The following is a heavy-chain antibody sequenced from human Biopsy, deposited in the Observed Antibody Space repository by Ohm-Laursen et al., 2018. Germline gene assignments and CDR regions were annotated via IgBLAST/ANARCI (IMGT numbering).Heavy chain of an antibody. CDR2: INHSGRT. J-gene: IGHJ6*02. Sequence: SDTLSLTCVVYGESFNGYYWSWIRQTPGKGLEWIGEINHSGRTNYNPSLKSRVTISVDTSKNQFSLKVRPATAADTAVYYCVRGVDYYDPYHYYALDVWGQGTTVTVSS. D-gene: IGHD3-22*01. CDR1: GESFNGYY. CDR3: VRGVDYYDPYHYYALDV. V-gene: IGHV4-34*01.